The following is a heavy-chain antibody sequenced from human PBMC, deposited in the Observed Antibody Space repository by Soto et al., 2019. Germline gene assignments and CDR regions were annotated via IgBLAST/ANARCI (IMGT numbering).Heavy chain of an antibody. CDR1: GYTFTIYA. D-gene: IGHD2-21*02. CDR3: ARSIVVVTALDY. J-gene: IGHJ4*02. Sequence: ASVKVSCKASGYTFTIYAMHWVRQAHGQRLEWMGWINAGNGNTKYSQKFQGRVTITRDTSASTAYMELSSLRSEDTAVYYCARSIVVVTALDYWGQGTLVTVSS. V-gene: IGHV1-3*01. CDR2: INAGNGNT.